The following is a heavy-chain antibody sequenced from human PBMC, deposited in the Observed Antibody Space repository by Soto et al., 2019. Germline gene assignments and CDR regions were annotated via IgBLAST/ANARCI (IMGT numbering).Heavy chain of an antibody. D-gene: IGHD4-17*01. V-gene: IGHV1-18*01. CDR1: GYTFTSYG. CDR2: ISAYNGNT. CDR3: ARDTSTVTTDWFDP. J-gene: IGHJ5*02. Sequence: ASVKVSCKASGYTFTSYGISWVRQAPGQGLEWMGWISAYNGNTNYAQKLQGRVTMTTDTSTSTAYMELRSLRSDDTAVYYCARDTSTVTTDWFDPWGLGTLVTVSS.